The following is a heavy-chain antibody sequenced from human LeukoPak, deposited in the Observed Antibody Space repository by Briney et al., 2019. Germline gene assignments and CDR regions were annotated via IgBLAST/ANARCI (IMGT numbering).Heavy chain of an antibody. V-gene: IGHV3-66*01. CDR1: GFSVSNNY. D-gene: IGHD3-10*01. Sequence: PGGSLRLSCAASGFSVSNNYMSWIRQAPGKGLEWVSVFYSGGTIVYADSVRGRFIISRDISKNTLSLQMNSLRAEDTAVYYCARDPHNSGSGRYFEYWGRGSLVTVSS. CDR3: ARDPHNSGSGRYFEY. J-gene: IGHJ4*02. CDR2: FYSGGTI.